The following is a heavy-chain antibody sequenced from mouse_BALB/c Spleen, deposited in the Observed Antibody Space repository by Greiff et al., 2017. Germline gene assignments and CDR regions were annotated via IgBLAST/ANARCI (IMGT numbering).Heavy chain of an antibody. J-gene: IGHJ2*01. D-gene: IGHD2-3*01. V-gene: IGHV5-6-4*01. CDR1: GFTFSSYT. Sequence: EVMLVESGGGLVKPGGSLKLSCAASGFTFSSYTMSWVRQTPEKRLEWVATISSGGSYTDYPDSVKGRFTISRDNAKNTLYLQMSSLKSEDTAMYYCTRDRDGYFYFDYWGQGTTLTVSS. CDR2: ISSGGSYT. CDR3: TRDRDGYFYFDY.